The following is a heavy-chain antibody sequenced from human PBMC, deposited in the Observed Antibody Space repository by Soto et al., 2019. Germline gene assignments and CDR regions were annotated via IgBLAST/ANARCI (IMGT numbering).Heavy chain of an antibody. CDR2: ISSNSAYI. CDR3: TRDASRDSSARGWFDP. D-gene: IGHD6-13*01. CDR1: GFTFRSFT. Sequence: GGSLRLSCAASGFTFRSFTMNWVRQAPGKGPEWVSTISSNSAYIYYTDALRGRFTISRDNAKNSLHLQMNSLRAEDTAVYYCTRDASRDSSARGWFDPWGPGTLVTVSS. J-gene: IGHJ5*02. V-gene: IGHV3-21*01.